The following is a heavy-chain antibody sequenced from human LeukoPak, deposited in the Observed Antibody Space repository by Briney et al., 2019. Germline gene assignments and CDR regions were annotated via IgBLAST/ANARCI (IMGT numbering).Heavy chain of an antibody. CDR2: ISPHNGNT. Sequence: ASVKVSCKASGYTFTSRGISWVRQAPGQGLEWMGWISPHNGNTKYVQRLQGRVTMTADTSTSTAYMELRSLRSDDAAVYYCAIGWGEVSDFWGPGGGGGKEPLVPVS. CDR1: GYTFTSRG. D-gene: IGHD3-16*02. V-gene: IGHV1-18*04. J-gene: IGHJ4*02. CDR3: AIGWGEVSDFWGPGGG.